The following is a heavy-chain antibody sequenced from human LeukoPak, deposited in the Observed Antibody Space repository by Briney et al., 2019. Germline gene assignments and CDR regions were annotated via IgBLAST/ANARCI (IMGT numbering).Heavy chain of an antibody. V-gene: IGHV4-39*01. CDR2: IYYSGST. J-gene: IGHJ6*03. CDR3: ALDGSSSPYYYYYYMDV. Sequence: SETLSLTCTVSGGSISSSSYYWGWIRQPPGKGLEWIGSIYYSGSTYYNPSLKSRVTISVDTSKNQFTLKLSSVTAADTAVYYCALDGSSSPYYYYYYMDVWGKGTTVTVSS. CDR1: GGSISSSSYY. D-gene: IGHD4-23*01.